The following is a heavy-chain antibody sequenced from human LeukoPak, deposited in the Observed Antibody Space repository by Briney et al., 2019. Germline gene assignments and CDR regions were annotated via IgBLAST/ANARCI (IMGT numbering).Heavy chain of an antibody. D-gene: IGHD1-26*01. CDR2: IHYSGST. J-gene: IGHJ3*02. V-gene: IGHV4-59*01. CDR3: ARDFEGGGSYSGHDAFDI. Sequence: SETLSLTCTVSGGSISTYYWSWIRQPPGKGLEWIGYIHYSGSTNYNPSLKSRVTISVDTSKNQFSLKLSSVTAADTAVYYCARDFEGGGSYSGHDAFDIWGQGTMVTVSS. CDR1: GGSISTYY.